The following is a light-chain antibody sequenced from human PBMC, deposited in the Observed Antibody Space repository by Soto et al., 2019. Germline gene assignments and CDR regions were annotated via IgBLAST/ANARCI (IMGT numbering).Light chain of an antibody. Sequence: QSALTQPPSASGSPGQSVTISCTGTSSDVGGYNCVSWYQQHPGKAPKLMIYEVSKRPSGVPDRFSGSKSGNTASLTVSGLQAEDEADYYCSSYAGSTVFGGGTKLTVL. CDR2: EVS. V-gene: IGLV2-8*01. CDR3: SSYAGSTV. J-gene: IGLJ3*02. CDR1: SSDVGGYNC.